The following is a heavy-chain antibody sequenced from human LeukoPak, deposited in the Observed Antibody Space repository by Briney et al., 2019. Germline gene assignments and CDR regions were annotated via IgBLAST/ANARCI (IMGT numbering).Heavy chain of an antibody. Sequence: GGSLRLSCAASGFTFSSYWIHWVRQAPGKGLVWVSRINSDGSSTSYADSVKGRITISRDNAKNTLYLQMNSLRAEDTAVYYCARGRCGYSYGYCLSDYFDYWGQGTLVTVSS. D-gene: IGHD5-18*01. J-gene: IGHJ4*02. CDR1: GFTFSSYW. V-gene: IGHV3-74*01. CDR3: ARGRCGYSYGYCLSDYFDY. CDR2: INSDGSST.